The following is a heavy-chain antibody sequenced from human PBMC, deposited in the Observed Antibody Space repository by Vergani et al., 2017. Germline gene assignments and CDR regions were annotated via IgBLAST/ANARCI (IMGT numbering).Heavy chain of an antibody. CDR2: IYPGGSDT. J-gene: IGHJ3*02. CDR1: GYSFTSYW. CDR3: ANRSPPYWSGSCPPAFDI. Sequence: EVQLVQSGAEVKKPGESLKISCKGSGYSFTSYWIGGVRQMPGKGLEWMRIIYPGGSDTSYSPSLQGKVTISADMSIGTAYLQWSILKASDTAMYYCANRSPPYWSGSCPPAFDIWGQGTMVTVSS. D-gene: IGHD3-3*01. V-gene: IGHV5-51*03.